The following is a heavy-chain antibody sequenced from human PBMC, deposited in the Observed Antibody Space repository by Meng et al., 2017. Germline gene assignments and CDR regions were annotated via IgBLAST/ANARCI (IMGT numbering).Heavy chain of an antibody. CDR1: GFTFRCSS. D-gene: IGHD5-18*01. J-gene: IGHJ4*02. CDR3: ATHTAMVIYYFDY. Sequence: VELVGPGGGLVKPGGSLKLSFAAAGFTFRCSSMNWVRQAPGKGLEWVSYISSSSSYIYYADSVKVRFTISRDNAKNPLYLQMNSLRAEDTAVYYCATHTAMVIYYFDYWGQETLVTVSS. V-gene: IGHV3-21*01. CDR2: ISSSSSYI.